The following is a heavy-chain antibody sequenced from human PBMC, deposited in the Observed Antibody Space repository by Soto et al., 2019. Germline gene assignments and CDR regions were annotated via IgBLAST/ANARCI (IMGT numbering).Heavy chain of an antibody. J-gene: IGHJ3*02. CDR3: EGILVVPAPGHDAFDI. D-gene: IGHD2-8*02. Sequence: WGSLRLSCASSGFTFSAYEMNWVRQAPGKGLEWVSYISPSSDTIHYADSVKGRFTISRDNAGNSLYLQMNSLRAEDTALYFCEGILVVPAPGHDAFDIWGQGTMVTVSS. CDR1: GFTFSAYE. CDR2: ISPSSDTI. V-gene: IGHV3-48*03.